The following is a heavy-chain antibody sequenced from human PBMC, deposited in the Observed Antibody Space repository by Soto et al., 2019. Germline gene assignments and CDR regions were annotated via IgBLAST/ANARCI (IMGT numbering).Heavy chain of an antibody. Sequence: GGSLRLSCAASGFTFSSYAMHWVRQAPGKGLEWVAVISYDGSNKYYADSVKGRFTISRDNARNSLYLQMNSLRAEDTAVYYCVRERGLSSFYGMDVWGQGTTVTVSS. CDR2: ISYDGSNK. CDR3: VRERGLSSFYGMDV. D-gene: IGHD3-10*01. V-gene: IGHV3-30-3*01. CDR1: GFTFSSYA. J-gene: IGHJ6*02.